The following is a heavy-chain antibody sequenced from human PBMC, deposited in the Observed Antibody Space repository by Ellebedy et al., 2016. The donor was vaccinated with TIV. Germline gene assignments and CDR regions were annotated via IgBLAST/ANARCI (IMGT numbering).Heavy chain of an antibody. CDR3: ARGRAAGTYYYGMDV. V-gene: IGHV1-69*13. CDR1: GGTFISYA. Sequence: ASVKVSCKASGGTFISYAISWVRQAPGQGLEWMGGIVPRFGTSKYAQKFQGRVTITADASTSTAYMDLSSMTYDDTAVYYCARGRAAGTYYYGMDVWGQGTTVTVSS. D-gene: IGHD6-13*01. CDR2: IVPRFGTS. J-gene: IGHJ6*02.